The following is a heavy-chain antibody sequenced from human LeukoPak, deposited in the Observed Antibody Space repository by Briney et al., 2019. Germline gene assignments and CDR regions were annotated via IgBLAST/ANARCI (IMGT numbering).Heavy chain of an antibody. CDR3: ARDREDIVVVPAAMTGGYYYYYGMDV. CDR2: INPNSGGT. CDR1: GYTFTGFY. Sequence: ASVKVSCKASGYTFTGFYMHWVRQAPGQGLEWMGRINPNSGGTDFAQKFQGRVTMTRDTSISTAYMELSRLRSDDTAVYYCARDREDIVVVPAAMTGGYYYYYGMDVWGQGTTVTVSS. V-gene: IGHV1-2*06. D-gene: IGHD2-2*01. J-gene: IGHJ6*02.